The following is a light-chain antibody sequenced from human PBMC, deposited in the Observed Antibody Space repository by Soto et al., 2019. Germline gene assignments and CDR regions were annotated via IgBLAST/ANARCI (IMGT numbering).Light chain of an antibody. Sequence: QSALTQPPSVSGSPGQSVTISCTGTTSDIGGYTYVSWYQQLPGKAPKLMIFDVTKRPSGVPDRFSGSNSGNTASLTISGLQAEDEDIYYCCSYARTTHVFGTGTKVTVL. CDR2: DVT. CDR1: TSDIGGYTY. V-gene: IGLV2-11*01. CDR3: CSYARTTHV. J-gene: IGLJ1*01.